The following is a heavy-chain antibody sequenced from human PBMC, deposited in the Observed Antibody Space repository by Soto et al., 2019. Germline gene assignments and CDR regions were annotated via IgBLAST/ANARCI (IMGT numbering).Heavy chain of an antibody. V-gene: IGHV4-59*08. Sequence: PSETLSLTCTVSGGSISNYYWSWIRQPPGKGLEWIGYIYYSGGTDYNPSLKSRVTISVDTSKNQFSLKLSSVTAADTAVYYCARRPLSSYYFDYWGQGTLVTVSS. CDR3: ARRPLSSYYFDY. J-gene: IGHJ4*02. D-gene: IGHD3-10*01. CDR1: GGSISNYY. CDR2: IYYSGGT.